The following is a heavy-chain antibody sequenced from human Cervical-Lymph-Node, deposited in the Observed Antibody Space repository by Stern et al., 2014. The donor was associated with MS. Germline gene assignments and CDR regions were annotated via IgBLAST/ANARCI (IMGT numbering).Heavy chain of an antibody. Sequence: QVQLQESGPGLVRPSETLSLTCSVSGVSMSSDAYYWGWVRQSPGQGLEWIGSISHSGRTFYNPSYKRRVTIPSDPSKNEFSLNLSSVTAADTALYFCARHDRIALGTAIGNWGQGTLVTVSP. CDR3: ARHDRIALGTAIGN. J-gene: IGHJ4*02. CDR1: GVSMSSDAYY. D-gene: IGHD2-21*02. CDR2: ISHSGRT. V-gene: IGHV4-39*01.